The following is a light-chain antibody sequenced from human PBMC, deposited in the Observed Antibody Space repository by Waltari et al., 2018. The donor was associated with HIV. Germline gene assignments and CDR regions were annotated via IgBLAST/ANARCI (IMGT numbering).Light chain of an antibody. J-gene: IGLJ2*01. CDR1: NNDVGGYYF. CDR3: CSYAGSNTPVL. Sequence: QSALTQPRSVSGSPGQSVTLSCTGTNNDVGGYYFVSWYQHRPGEAPRLMIYDVNKRPSGVPDRFSGSKSGNTASLTISGLQADDEAQYYCCSYAGSNTPVLFGGGSQLTVL. V-gene: IGLV2-11*01. CDR2: DVN.